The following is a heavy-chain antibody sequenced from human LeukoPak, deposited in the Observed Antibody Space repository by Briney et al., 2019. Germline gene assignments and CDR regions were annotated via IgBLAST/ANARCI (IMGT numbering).Heavy chain of an antibody. CDR2: IRSSGSTI. J-gene: IGHJ4*02. D-gene: IGHD2/OR15-2a*01. CDR3: ARDGIYPFLFDC. CDR1: GFTFSNYN. Sequence: GGSLRLSCAAYGFTFSNYNMNWVRQAPGKGLEWVSYIRSSGSTIYYADSVKGRFTISRDNAKNSLYLQINSLRDEDTGVCYCARDGIYPFLFDCWGQGTLVTVSS. V-gene: IGHV3-48*02.